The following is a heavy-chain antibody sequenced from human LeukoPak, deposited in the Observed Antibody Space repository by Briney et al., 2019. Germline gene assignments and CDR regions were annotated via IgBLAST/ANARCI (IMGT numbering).Heavy chain of an antibody. V-gene: IGHV3-15*01. J-gene: IGHJ3*02. Sequence: GGSLRPSCAASGFTFSNAWMSWVRQAPGKGLEWVGRIKSKTDGGITDYAAPVKGRFTISRDDSKNTLYLQMNSLKTEDTAVYYCTTDSPYYYDSSYNAFDIWGQGTMVTVSS. CDR3: TTDSPYYYDSSYNAFDI. CDR1: GFTFSNAW. D-gene: IGHD3-22*01. CDR2: IKSKTDGGIT.